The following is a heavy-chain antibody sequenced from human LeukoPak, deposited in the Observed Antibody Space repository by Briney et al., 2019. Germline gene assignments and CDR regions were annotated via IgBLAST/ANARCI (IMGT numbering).Heavy chain of an antibody. J-gene: IGHJ3*02. CDR3: ARPLGRYYYGSGSYYRDAFDS. D-gene: IGHD3-10*01. CDR2: IYPGDSDT. V-gene: IGHV5-51*01. Sequence: GESLEISRQGSGYIFTSYWIDRVRQVPGKGLEWMGIIYPGDSDTRYSTSFQGQVTISADKSISTAYLQWSSLKASDTAMYYCARPLGRYYYGSGSYYRDAFDSWGQGRMVTVSS. CDR1: GYIFTSYW.